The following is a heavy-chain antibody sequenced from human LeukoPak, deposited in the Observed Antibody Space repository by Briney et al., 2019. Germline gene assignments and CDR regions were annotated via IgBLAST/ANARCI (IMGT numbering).Heavy chain of an antibody. CDR3: AKGSSSRFYYYMAV. D-gene: IGHD4-17*01. V-gene: IGHV3-66*01. J-gene: IGHJ6*03. Sequence: GGSLRLSCAASGFTVSANFMSWVRQAPGKGLEWVSILYSGGSTYYADSVKGRFTISRDNSKNTLYLQMNNLRVGDTAVYYCAKGSSSRFYYYMAVWGKGTTVTVSS. CDR1: GFTVSANF. CDR2: LYSGGST.